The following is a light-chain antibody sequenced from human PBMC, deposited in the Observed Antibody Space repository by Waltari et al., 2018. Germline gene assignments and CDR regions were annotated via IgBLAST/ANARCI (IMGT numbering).Light chain of an antibody. Sequence: EIVLTQSPGTLSLSPGARATLSCRASQSVSIRYLAWYQQKPGQPPRLLIYGASIRATGIPDRFSGSGSGTDFTLTISRLEPEDFEVYYCQQYGSSPITFGQGTRLEIK. V-gene: IGKV3-20*01. CDR3: QQYGSSPIT. CDR1: QSVSIRY. J-gene: IGKJ5*01. CDR2: GAS.